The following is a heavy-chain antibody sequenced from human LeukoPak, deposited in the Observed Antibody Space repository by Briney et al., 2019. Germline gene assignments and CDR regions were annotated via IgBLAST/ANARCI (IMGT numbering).Heavy chain of an antibody. CDR2: IYYTGST. CDR1: GDSIDSSSSY. Sequence: SETLSLTCTLVSGDSIDSSSSYWGWIRQPPGKGLEWIGTIYYTGSTYYNPSLKSRLTISVDTSKNQFSLKLNSVTAADTAAYYCGRTEYYFDYWGQGTLVTVSS. CDR3: GRTEYYFDY. D-gene: IGHD3-10*01. V-gene: IGHV4-39*01. J-gene: IGHJ4*02.